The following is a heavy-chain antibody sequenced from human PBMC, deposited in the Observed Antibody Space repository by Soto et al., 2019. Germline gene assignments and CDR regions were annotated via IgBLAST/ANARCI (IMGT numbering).Heavy chain of an antibody. CDR1: GGTFSTYA. V-gene: IGHV1-69*01. Sequence: QVQLVQSGAEVKKPGSSVKVSCKAPGGTFSTYAISWVRQAPGQGLECMGGVIPIFGTPKYAQKFQGRVTFTADESTSTGYMELRSLRSEDTAVYYCARSQGGSSSLDIYYYYYYGMDVWGQGTTVTVSS. CDR3: ARSQGGSSSLDIYYYYYYGMDV. D-gene: IGHD2-15*01. CDR2: VIPIFGTP. J-gene: IGHJ6*02.